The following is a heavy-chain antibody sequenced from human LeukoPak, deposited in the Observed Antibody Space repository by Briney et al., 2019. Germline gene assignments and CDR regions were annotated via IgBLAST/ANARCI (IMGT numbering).Heavy chain of an antibody. D-gene: IGHD6-6*01. CDR3: ARTARLLDL. Sequence: GGSLRLSCAASGFTFSDHYMAWVRQAPGRGLEYISYISPSGTDISPADSVKGRFTTSRDNAKSTLYLQMNSLRAEDTALYYCARTARLLDLWGLGTLVTVSS. J-gene: IGHJ5*02. CDR2: ISPSGTDI. V-gene: IGHV3-11*01. CDR1: GFTFSDHY.